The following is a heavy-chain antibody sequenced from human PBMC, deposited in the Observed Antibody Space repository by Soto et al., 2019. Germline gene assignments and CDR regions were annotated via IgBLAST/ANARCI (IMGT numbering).Heavy chain of an antibody. D-gene: IGHD1-1*01. CDR3: ASRKITSDAFDF. Sequence: PGESLKISCEGFGYSFISQWIGWVRQMPGKGLEWTGVIYPGDSDTRYNPSFQGQVTISADKSISTAYLRWSSLKASDTAMYYCASRKITSDAFDFWGQGTMVTVSS. V-gene: IGHV5-51*01. CDR2: IYPGDSDT. CDR1: GYSFISQW. J-gene: IGHJ3*01.